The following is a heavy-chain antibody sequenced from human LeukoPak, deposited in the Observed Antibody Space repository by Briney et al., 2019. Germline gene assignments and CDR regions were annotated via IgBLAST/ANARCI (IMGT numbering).Heavy chain of an antibody. D-gene: IGHD3-10*01. CDR2: IYYSGST. V-gene: IGHV4-59*01. CDR1: GGSISSYY. Sequence: PETLSLTCTVSGGSISSYYWSWIRQPPGKGLEWIGYIYYSGSTNYNPSLKSRVTISVDTSKNQFSLKLSSVTAADTAVYYCARVGGSNYYYYGMDVWGQGTTVTVSS. CDR3: ARVGGSNYYYYGMDV. J-gene: IGHJ6*02.